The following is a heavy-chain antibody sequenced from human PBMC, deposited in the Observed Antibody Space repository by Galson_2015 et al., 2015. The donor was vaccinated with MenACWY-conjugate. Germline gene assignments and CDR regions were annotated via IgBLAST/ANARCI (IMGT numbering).Heavy chain of an antibody. CDR3: ARFVVPAAIFVGWYFDL. J-gene: IGHJ2*01. V-gene: IGHV4-34*01. CDR1: GGSFSGYY. Sequence: SETLSLTCAVYGGSFSGYYWSWIRQPPGKGLEWIGEINHSGSTNYNPSLKSRVTISVDTSKSQFSLKLSSVTAADTAVYYCARFVVPAAIFVGWYFDLWGRGTLVTVSS. D-gene: IGHD2-2*01. CDR2: INHSGST.